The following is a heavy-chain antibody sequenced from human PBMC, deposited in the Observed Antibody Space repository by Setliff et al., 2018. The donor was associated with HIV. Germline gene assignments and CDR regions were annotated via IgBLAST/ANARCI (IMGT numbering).Heavy chain of an antibody. V-gene: IGHV3-30-3*02. Sequence: GGSLRLSCAASGFTFSSYAMHWVRQAPGKGLEWVAVISYDGINKYYADSVKGRFTISRDNSKNTLYLQMNSLRAEDTAVYYCAKPLTQWGVSPYHYAVDVWGKGTTVTVSS. CDR1: GFTFSSYA. J-gene: IGHJ6*04. CDR3: AKPLTQWGVSPYHYAVDV. D-gene: IGHD1-26*01. CDR2: ISYDGINK.